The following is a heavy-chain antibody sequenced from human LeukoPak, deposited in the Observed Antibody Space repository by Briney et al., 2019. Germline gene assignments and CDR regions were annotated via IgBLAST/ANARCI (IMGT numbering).Heavy chain of an antibody. D-gene: IGHD3-22*01. V-gene: IGHV1-2*02. CDR1: GYTFTGYY. CDR2: INPNSGGT. CDR3: ARESTGIDYYDSSPFFDY. J-gene: IGHJ4*02. Sequence: ASVEVSCKASGYTFTGYYMHWVRQAPGQGLEWMGWINPNSGGTNYAQKFQGRVTMTRDTSISTAYMELSRLRSDDTAVYYCARESTGIDYYDSSPFFDYRGQGTLVTVSS.